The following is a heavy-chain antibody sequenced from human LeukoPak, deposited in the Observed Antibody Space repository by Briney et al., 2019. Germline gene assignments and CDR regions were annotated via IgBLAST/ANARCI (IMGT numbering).Heavy chain of an antibody. CDR2: INHSGST. D-gene: IGHD3-10*01. CDR3: AIKRVVRGVIIARGSRPYYFDY. V-gene: IGHV4-34*01. CDR1: GGSFSGYY. J-gene: IGHJ4*02. Sequence: SETLSLTCAVYGGSFSGYYCSWIRQPPGKGLEWIGEINHSGSTNYNPSLKSRVTISVDTSKNQFSLKLSSVTAADTAVYYCAIKRVVRGVIIARGSRPYYFDYWGQGTLVTVSS.